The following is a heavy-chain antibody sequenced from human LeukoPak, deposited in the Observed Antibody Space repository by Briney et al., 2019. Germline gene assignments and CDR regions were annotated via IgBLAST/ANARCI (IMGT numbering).Heavy chain of an antibody. V-gene: IGHV5-51*01. D-gene: IGHD6-19*01. Sequence: GESLKISCKGSGYNFANYWIGWVRQMPGKGLEWMGTIYPGDSDTRYSPSFQGQVTISADKSISIAYLQWSSLKASATGIYYCARQKYSSGHDGFDVWGQGTMVTVSS. CDR1: GYNFANYW. J-gene: IGHJ3*01. CDR2: IYPGDSDT. CDR3: ARQKYSSGHDGFDV.